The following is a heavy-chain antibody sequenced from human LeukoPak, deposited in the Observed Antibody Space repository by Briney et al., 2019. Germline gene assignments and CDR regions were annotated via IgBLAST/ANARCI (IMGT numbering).Heavy chain of an antibody. CDR3: SSSSPTSYTDY. CDR2: IYSGGST. D-gene: IGHD6-13*01. Sequence: GGSLRLSCAASGFTFSSYAMHWVRQAPGKGLECVSVIYSGGSTCYADSVKGRFTISRHNTKNTLYLQMNSLRAEDTAVYYCSSSSPTSYTDYWGQGTLVTVSS. J-gene: IGHJ4*02. V-gene: IGHV3-53*04. CDR1: GFTFSSYA.